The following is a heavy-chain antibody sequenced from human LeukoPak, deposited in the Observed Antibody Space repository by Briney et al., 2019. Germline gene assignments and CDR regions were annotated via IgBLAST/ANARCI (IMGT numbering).Heavy chain of an antibody. J-gene: IGHJ4*02. D-gene: IGHD4-17*01. CDR1: GYTFTSYG. V-gene: IGHV1-18*01. CDR3: ARAYNYGDAGLPRD. Sequence: AXVKVSCKASGYTFTSYGISWVRQAPGQGLEWMGWISPYNDNTNYAQKLEGRVTMTTDTSMGTAYMELRSLRSDDTAVYYCARAYNYGDAGLPRDWGQGTLVTVSS. CDR2: ISPYNDNT.